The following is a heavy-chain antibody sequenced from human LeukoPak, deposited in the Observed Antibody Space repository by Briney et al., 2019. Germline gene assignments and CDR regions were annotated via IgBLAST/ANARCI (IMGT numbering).Heavy chain of an antibody. D-gene: IGHD1-26*01. Sequence: SETLSLTCAVYGGSFSGYYWSWIRQPPGKGLEWIGEINHSGSTNYNPSLTSRVTISVDTSKNQFSLKLSSVTAADTAVYYCARVGATRNFDYWGEGTLVTVSS. CDR3: ARVGATRNFDY. V-gene: IGHV4-34*01. J-gene: IGHJ4*02. CDR2: INHSGST. CDR1: GGSFSGYY.